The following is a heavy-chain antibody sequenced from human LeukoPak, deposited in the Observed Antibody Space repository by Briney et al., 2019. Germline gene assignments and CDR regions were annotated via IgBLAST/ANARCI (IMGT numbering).Heavy chain of an antibody. J-gene: IGHJ4*02. Sequence: GGSLRLSCAASGFTFSSYGMSWVRQLPGKGLEWVSGINWNSVHIGYADSVKGRFTISRDSAQNSVHLQMNSLRPEDTAFYYCSNSRPDSYIDSWGQGTLVTVST. V-gene: IGHV3-9*01. D-gene: IGHD1-14*01. CDR1: GFTFSSYG. CDR3: SNSRPDSYIDS. CDR2: INWNSVHI.